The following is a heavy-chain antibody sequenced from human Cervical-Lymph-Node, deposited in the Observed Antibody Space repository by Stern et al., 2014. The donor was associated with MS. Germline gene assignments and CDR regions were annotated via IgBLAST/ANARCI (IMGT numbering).Heavy chain of an antibody. Sequence: VQLVESGGGVVQPGRSLRLSCAASGFTFSTYGMHWVRQAPGKGLEWVAVIWSDGLNSLYADSVKGRFTITRDNSKNTLYLQMNTLRTEDTAVYYCAREAPVEPAATDAFDIWGRGTMVAVSS. D-gene: IGHD2-2*01. CDR3: AREAPVEPAATDAFDI. CDR1: GFTFSTYG. J-gene: IGHJ3*02. V-gene: IGHV3-33*01. CDR2: IWSDGLNS.